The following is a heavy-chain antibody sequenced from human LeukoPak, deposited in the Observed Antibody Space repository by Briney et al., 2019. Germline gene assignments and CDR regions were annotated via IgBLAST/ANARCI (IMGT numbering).Heavy chain of an antibody. V-gene: IGHV3-74*01. CDR3: ARVGCGGDCYYWYFDL. CDR2: INGDGRGT. CDR1: GFTFSNYW. D-gene: IGHD2-21*02. Sequence: GGSLRLSCAASGFTFSNYWMHWVRQAPGEGLVWVSRINGDGRGTTYADSVKGRFTISRDNSKNTLYLQMNSLRAEDTAVYYCARVGCGGDCYYWYFDLWGRGTLVTVSS. J-gene: IGHJ2*01.